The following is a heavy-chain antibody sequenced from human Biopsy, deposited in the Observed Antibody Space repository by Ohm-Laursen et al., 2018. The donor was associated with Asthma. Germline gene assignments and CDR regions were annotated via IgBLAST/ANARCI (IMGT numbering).Heavy chain of an antibody. CDR3: ARGNSSGWSHYYFDS. J-gene: IGHJ4*02. CDR2: IYSGGTS. D-gene: IGHD6-19*01. CDR1: GFTVSRDH. V-gene: IGHV3-53*01. Sequence: SLRLSCAASGFTVSRDHMFWFRQAPGKGLEWVSVIYSGGTSDTADSVRGRFTISRDFYKNTLYLQMDSLRAEDTAVYYCARGNSSGWSHYYFDSWGQGTLVTVSS.